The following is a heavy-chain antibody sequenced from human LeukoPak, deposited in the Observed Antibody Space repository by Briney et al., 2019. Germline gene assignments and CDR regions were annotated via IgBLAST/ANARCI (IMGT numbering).Heavy chain of an antibody. D-gene: IGHD3-22*01. CDR3: ARGAYYYDSSGYNWYFDL. Sequence: SETLSLTCAVSGGSISSSNWWSWVRQPPGKGLEWIGYIYDSGSTSYNPSLKSRVTISVDTSKNQFSLKLSSVTAADTAVYYCARGAYYYDSSGYNWYFDLWGRGTLVTVSS. J-gene: IGHJ2*01. CDR1: GGSISSSNW. V-gene: IGHV4-4*02. CDR2: IYDSGST.